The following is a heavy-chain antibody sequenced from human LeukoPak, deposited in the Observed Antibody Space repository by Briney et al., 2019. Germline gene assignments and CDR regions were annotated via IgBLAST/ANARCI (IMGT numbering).Heavy chain of an antibody. J-gene: IGHJ4*02. Sequence: GGSLRLSCAASGFTFSRHAMKWVRQAPGKGREWVSTTGLNCVHTLCAASVQGRFTISRHNSKNTLDLQMDNLRVDDTAVYYCARGDDIGKHPTRAFYFDNWGQGTLVTVSS. CDR1: GFTFSRHA. CDR2: TGLNCVHT. CDR3: ARGDDIGKHPTRAFYFDN. D-gene: IGHD3-10*01. V-gene: IGHV3-23*01.